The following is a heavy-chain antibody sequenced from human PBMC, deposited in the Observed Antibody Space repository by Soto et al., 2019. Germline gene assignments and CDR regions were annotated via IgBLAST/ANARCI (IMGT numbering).Heavy chain of an antibody. CDR1: GFTVSSNS. Sequence: EVQLVESGGGLVQPGGSLRLSCAASGFTVSSNSMSWVRQAPGKGLEWVSVIYSGGSTYYADSVKGRFTISRDNSKNTLYLQMNSLRAEDTAVYYCARKTAAAVGGPFDYWGQGTLVTVSS. CDR2: IYSGGST. CDR3: ARKTAAAVGGPFDY. V-gene: IGHV3-66*01. D-gene: IGHD6-13*01. J-gene: IGHJ4*02.